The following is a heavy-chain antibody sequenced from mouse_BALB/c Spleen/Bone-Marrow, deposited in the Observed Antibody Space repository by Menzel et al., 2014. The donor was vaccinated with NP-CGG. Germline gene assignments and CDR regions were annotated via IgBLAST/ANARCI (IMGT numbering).Heavy chain of an antibody. CDR3: TRYYSWYFDV. V-gene: IGHV1S81*02. CDR2: INPVNGRN. CDR1: GYTFTSYW. Sequence: VQLQQSGAELVKPGASVKLSCKPSGYTFTSYWIHWVKQRPGQGLEWIGEINPVNGRNDYNEKFKNKATLTVDKSSSTACMQLSSLTSEDSAVYYCTRYYSWYFDVWGAGTTVTDSS. D-gene: IGHD1-1*01. J-gene: IGHJ1*01.